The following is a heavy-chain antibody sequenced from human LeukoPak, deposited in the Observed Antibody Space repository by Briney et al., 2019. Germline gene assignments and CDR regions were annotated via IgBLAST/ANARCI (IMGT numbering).Heavy chain of an antibody. J-gene: IGHJ4*02. V-gene: IGHV4-59*12. CDR1: GASISSYY. CDR3: SRENGAFSPFGY. CDR2: IYYSVST. D-gene: IGHD2-8*01. Sequence: SETLSLTCTVSGASISSYYWSWIRQPPGKGLDWIGYIYYSVSTNYNPSLKSRVTMALDKSKNHLSLNLTSVTAADTAVYYCSRENGAFSPFGYWGQGTLVTVPS.